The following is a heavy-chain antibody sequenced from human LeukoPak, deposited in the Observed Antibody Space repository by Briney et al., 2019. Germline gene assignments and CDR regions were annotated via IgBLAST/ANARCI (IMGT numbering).Heavy chain of an antibody. V-gene: IGHV4-39*01. CDR3: ASGGSYYNWFDP. D-gene: IGHD3-16*01. CDR1: GGSISSSNYY. Sequence: SETLSLTCTVSGGSISSSNYYWGWIRQPPGKGLEWIGSIYHSGSTYYNPSLKSRVTISVDTSKNQFSLKLSSVTAADTAVYYCASGGSYYNWFDPWGQGTLVTVSS. J-gene: IGHJ5*02. CDR2: IYHSGST.